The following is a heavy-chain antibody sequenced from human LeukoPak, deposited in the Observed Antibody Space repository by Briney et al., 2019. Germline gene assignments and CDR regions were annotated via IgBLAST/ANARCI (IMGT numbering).Heavy chain of an antibody. V-gene: IGHV1-2*02. Sequence: ASVKVSCKAIGYTFTGYFMHWVRQAPGQGLEWMGWIKPNSGDTNYAQKFRGRVTMTRETSISTAYMELSNLRSDDTAVYYCARGRRAAIGTPYDFDYWGQGTLVTVSS. CDR2: IKPNSGDT. J-gene: IGHJ4*02. CDR3: ARGRRAAIGTPYDFDY. CDR1: GYTFTGYF. D-gene: IGHD6-13*01.